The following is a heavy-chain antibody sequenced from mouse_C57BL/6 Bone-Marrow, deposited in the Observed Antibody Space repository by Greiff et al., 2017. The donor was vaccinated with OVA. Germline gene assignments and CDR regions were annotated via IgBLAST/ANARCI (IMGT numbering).Heavy chain of an antibody. J-gene: IGHJ1*03. V-gene: IGHV1-52*01. CDR1: GYTFTSYW. D-gene: IGHD2-1*01. Sequence: QVQLQQSGAELVRPGSSVKLSCKASGYTFTSYWMHWVKQRPIQGLEWIGNIDPSDSETHYNQKFKDKATLTVDKSSSTAYMQLSSLTSEDSAVYYCAKDYYYGSHWYFDVWGTGTTVTVSS. CDR2: IDPSDSET. CDR3: AKDYYYGSHWYFDV.